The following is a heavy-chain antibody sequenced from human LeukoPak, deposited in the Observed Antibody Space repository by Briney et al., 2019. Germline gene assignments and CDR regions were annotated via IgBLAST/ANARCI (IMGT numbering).Heavy chain of an antibody. V-gene: IGHV4-30-2*01. Sequence: SETLSLTCAVSGGSISSGGYSWSWIRQPPGKGLEWIGYIYHSGSTYYNPSLKSRVTISVDRSKNQFSLKLSSVTAADTAVYYCARGAMVREYYYYGMDVWGQGTTVTVSS. CDR3: ARGAMVREYYYYGMDV. CDR2: IYHSGST. D-gene: IGHD3-10*01. CDR1: GGSISSGGYS. J-gene: IGHJ6*02.